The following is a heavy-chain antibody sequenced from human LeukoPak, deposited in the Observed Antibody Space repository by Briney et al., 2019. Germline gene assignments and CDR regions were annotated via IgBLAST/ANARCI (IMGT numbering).Heavy chain of an antibody. J-gene: IGHJ4*02. CDR3: AGGDDGALLFHY. Sequence: SETLSLTCTVSGGSISSYYWSWIRQPPGKGLEWIGYIYYSGSTNYNPSLKSRVTISVDTSKNQFYLKLSSVTAADTAVYYCAGGDDGALLFHYWGQGTLVTVSS. CDR2: IYYSGST. V-gene: IGHV4-59*01. D-gene: IGHD4/OR15-4a*01. CDR1: GGSISSYY.